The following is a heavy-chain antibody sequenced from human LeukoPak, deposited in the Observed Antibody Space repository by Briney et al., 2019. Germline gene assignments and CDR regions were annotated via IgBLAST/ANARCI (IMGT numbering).Heavy chain of an antibody. Sequence: GGSLRLSCTASGFTFSSYWMTWVRQAPGKGLEWLANIKQDGSEKHYVDSVKGRFTISRDNAKNSLYLQMNSLRAEDTAVYYCAGLGGSYSLYYYYYYMDVWGKGTTVTVSS. CDR3: AGLGGSYSLYYYYYYMDV. J-gene: IGHJ6*03. D-gene: IGHD1-26*01. V-gene: IGHV3-7*01. CDR1: GFTFSSYW. CDR2: IKQDGSEK.